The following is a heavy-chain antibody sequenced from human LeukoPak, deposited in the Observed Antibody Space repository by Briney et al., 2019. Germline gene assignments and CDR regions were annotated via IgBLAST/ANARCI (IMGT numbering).Heavy chain of an antibody. Sequence: SDTLYLTCAVYGGSFSDYYWSWIRQPPGKGLEWIGEINHSRSTNYNPSLKSRGTISVDTSKNQFSLKLSSVTTADTAADYCSYSSGYQQQWGQGTLVTVSS. CDR3: SYSSGYQQQ. J-gene: IGHJ1*01. V-gene: IGHV4-34*01. CDR2: INHSRST. CDR1: GGSFSDYY. D-gene: IGHD3-22*01.